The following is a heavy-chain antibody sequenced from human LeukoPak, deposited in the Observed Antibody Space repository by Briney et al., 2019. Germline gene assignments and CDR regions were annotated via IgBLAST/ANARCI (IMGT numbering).Heavy chain of an antibody. CDR1: GYTFTCYY. Sequence: ASVKVSCKASGYTFTCYYMHWVRQAPGQGLEWMGRINPNSGGTNYAQKFQGRVTMTRDTSISTAYMELSRLRSDDTAVYYCASLYCSSTSCYEERWFDHWGQGTLVTVSS. CDR2: INPNSGGT. J-gene: IGHJ5*02. V-gene: IGHV1-2*06. CDR3: ASLYCSSTSCYEERWFDH. D-gene: IGHD2-2*01.